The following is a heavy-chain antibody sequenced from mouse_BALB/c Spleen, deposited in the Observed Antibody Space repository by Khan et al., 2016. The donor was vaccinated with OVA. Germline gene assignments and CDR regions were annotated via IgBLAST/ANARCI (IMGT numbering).Heavy chain of an antibody. CDR3: ASGGYCDFDV. J-gene: IGHJ1*01. CDR1: GYSFTNYG. Sequence: QIQLVQSGPEVKKPGETVKISCKASGYSFTNYGMNWVRQAPGKGLKWMGWINTYTGEPTYADDFKGRFAFSLETSASTAYLQINNLKNEDTATDCCASGGYCDFDVWGAGTTVTVAS. V-gene: IGHV9-3-1*01. CDR2: INTYTGEP. D-gene: IGHD1-1*02.